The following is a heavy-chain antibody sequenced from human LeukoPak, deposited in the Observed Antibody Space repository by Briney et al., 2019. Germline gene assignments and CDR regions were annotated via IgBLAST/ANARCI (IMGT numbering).Heavy chain of an antibody. CDR2: IYYSGST. CDR3: ASRGYSGSEVVVY. CDR1: GGSISSGDYY. V-gene: IGHV4-30-4*08. D-gene: IGHD1-26*01. J-gene: IGHJ4*02. Sequence: SETLSLTCTVSGGSISSGDYYWSWIRQPPGKGLEWIGYIYYSGSTYYNPSLKSRVTISVDTSKNQLSLKLISVTAADTGVYYWASRGYSGSEVVVYWGQGTLVTVSS.